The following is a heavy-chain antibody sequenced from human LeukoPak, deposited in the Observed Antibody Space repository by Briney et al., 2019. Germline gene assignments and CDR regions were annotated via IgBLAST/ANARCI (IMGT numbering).Heavy chain of an antibody. V-gene: IGHV3-15*01. CDR2: INSKIDDGTT. D-gene: IGHD1-26*01. CDR3: AATSVKSWYGDPWY. CDR1: GFTFSDAW. J-gene: IGHJ1*01. Sequence: RAGGSLRLSCTASGFTFSDAWMSWVRQAPGKGLEWVGRINSKIDDGTTVYAAPVKGRFSISRDDSKNTVYLQMTSLKTDDTAVYYCAATSVKSWYGDPWYWGQGTLVTVSS.